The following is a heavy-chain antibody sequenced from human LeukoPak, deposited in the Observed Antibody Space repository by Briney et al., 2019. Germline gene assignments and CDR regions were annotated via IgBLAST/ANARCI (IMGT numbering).Heavy chain of an antibody. Sequence: GGSLRLSCAASDFTFSSYSMDWVRQAPGKGLEWVSYISSGSSSKYYADSVKGRFTISRDNSKNTLYLQMNSLRAEDTAVYYCARSSDHMAPGGWGQGTLVTVSS. CDR2: ISSGSSSK. V-gene: IGHV3-48*01. J-gene: IGHJ4*02. D-gene: IGHD2-2*01. CDR3: ARSSDHMAPGG. CDR1: DFTFSSYS.